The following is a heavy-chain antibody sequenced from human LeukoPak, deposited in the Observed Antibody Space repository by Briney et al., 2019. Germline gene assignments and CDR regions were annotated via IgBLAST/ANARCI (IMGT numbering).Heavy chain of an antibody. V-gene: IGHV3-73*01. CDR1: GLTFSGSA. CDR2: IRSKANSYAT. CDR3: TTRRPDAFDI. J-gene: IGHJ3*02. Sequence: PGGSLRLSCAAYGLTFSGSAMHWVRQASGKGLEWVGRIRSKANSYATAHAASVKGRFTISRDDSKNTAYLQMNSLKTEDTAVYYCTTRRPDAFDIWGQGTMVTVSS.